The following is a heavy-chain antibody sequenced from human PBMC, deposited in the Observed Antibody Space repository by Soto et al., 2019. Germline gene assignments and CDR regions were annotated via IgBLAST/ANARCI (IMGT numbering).Heavy chain of an antibody. CDR3: AKAETYDFWSGLHFDY. J-gene: IGHJ4*02. CDR2: ISGSGGST. Sequence: GGSLRLSCAASGFTFSSYGMHWVRQAPGKGLEWVSTISGSGGSTYYADSVKGRLTISRDNSKNTLSLHINSLRAEDTAVYYCAKAETYDFWSGLHFDYWGQGTLVTVSS. D-gene: IGHD3-3*01. CDR1: GFTFSSYG. V-gene: IGHV3-23*01.